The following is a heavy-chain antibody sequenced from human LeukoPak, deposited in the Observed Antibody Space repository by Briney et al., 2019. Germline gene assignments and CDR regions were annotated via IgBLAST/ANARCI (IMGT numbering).Heavy chain of an antibody. CDR1: GYTFINYD. CDR3: ARGSRSGDY. D-gene: IGHD3-10*01. V-gene: IGHV1-8*02. Sequence: ASVKVSCETSGYTFINYDINWVRQATGEGLEWMGWMNPNSGNTGYAQKFQGRITMTRDISTNTAYMELSSLRSEDTAVYYCARGSRSGDYWGQGTQVAVSS. CDR2: MNPNSGNT. J-gene: IGHJ4*02.